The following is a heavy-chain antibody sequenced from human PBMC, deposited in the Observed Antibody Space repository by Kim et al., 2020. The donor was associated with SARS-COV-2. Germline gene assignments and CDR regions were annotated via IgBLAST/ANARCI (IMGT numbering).Heavy chain of an antibody. CDR2: IYYSGST. J-gene: IGHJ6*02. CDR1: GGSISSYY. V-gene: IGHV4-59*01. CDR3: ARGDYYGSGSYYMDYYYGMDV. D-gene: IGHD3-10*01. Sequence: SETLSLTCTVSGGSISSYYWSWIRQPPGKGLEWIGYIYYSGSTNYNPSLKSRVTISVDTSKNQFSLKLSSVTAADTAVYYCARGDYYGSGSYYMDYYYGMDVWGQGTTVTVSS.